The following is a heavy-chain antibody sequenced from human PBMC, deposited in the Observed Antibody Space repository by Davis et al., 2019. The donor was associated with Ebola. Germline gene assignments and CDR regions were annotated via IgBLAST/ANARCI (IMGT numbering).Heavy chain of an antibody. Sequence: GESLKISCTDSVITFSSYAMTWVRQAPGKGLEWVSAISGSGGSTYYADSVKGRFTISRDNAKNSLYLQMNSLRAEDTAVYYCARDPYSSGFFDYWGQGTLVTVSS. CDR3: ARDPYSSGFFDY. CDR1: VITFSSYA. J-gene: IGHJ4*02. D-gene: IGHD6-19*01. CDR2: ISGSGGST. V-gene: IGHV3-23*01.